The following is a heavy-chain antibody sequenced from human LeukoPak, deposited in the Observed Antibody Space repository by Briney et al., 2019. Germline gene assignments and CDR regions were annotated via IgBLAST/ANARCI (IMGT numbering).Heavy chain of an antibody. Sequence: SVKVSCKASGGTFSSYAISWVRQAPGQGLEWMGGIIPIFGTANYAQKFQGRVTITADKSTSTAYMELSSLRSEDTAVYYCAKNGLAVAVDWFDPWGQGTLVTVSS. D-gene: IGHD6-19*01. CDR1: GGTFSSYA. CDR2: IIPIFGTA. J-gene: IGHJ5*02. CDR3: AKNGLAVAVDWFDP. V-gene: IGHV1-69*06.